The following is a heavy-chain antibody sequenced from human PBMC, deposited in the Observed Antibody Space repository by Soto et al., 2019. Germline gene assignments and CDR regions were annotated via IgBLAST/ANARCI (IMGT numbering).Heavy chain of an antibody. CDR3: ARSHNWRLGQN. V-gene: IGHV1-46*01. D-gene: IGHD1-20*01. Sequence: QVQLVQSGAEVKKPGASVKVSCKASGYTFTNYYMHWVRQAPGQGLEWMGIIDPSGGSTSYAQKFQGRVTMTSDTSTSTVYMEVSSLSSEDTAVYYCARSHNWRLGQNWGQGTLVTVSS. CDR1: GYTFTNYY. CDR2: IDPSGGST. J-gene: IGHJ4*02.